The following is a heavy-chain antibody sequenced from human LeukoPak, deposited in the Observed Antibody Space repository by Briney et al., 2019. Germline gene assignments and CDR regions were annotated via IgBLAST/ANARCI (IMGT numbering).Heavy chain of an antibody. J-gene: IGHJ3*02. Sequence: PGGSLRLSCAASGFTLSSYSMNWVRQAPGKGLEWVSSISSSSSYIYYADSVKGRFTISRDNAKNSLYLQMNSLRAEDTAVYYCARGLSGYHAFDIWGQGTMVTVSS. CDR3: ARGLSGYHAFDI. D-gene: IGHD3-22*01. CDR2: ISSSSSYI. CDR1: GFTLSSYS. V-gene: IGHV3-21*01.